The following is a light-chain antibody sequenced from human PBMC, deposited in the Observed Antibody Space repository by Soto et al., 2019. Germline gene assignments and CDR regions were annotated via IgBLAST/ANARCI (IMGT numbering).Light chain of an antibody. J-gene: IGKJ1*01. V-gene: IGKV1-5*03. CDR3: QQYSSYSWT. CDR1: LSISTS. Sequence: DLQMTQSPSTLSASVGDRVAITCRASLSISTSLAWYQQKPGKAPKLLIYKASTLESGVPSRFSGSGSGTEFTLTINNLQPDDFATYYCQQYSSYSWTFGQGTKVEIK. CDR2: KAS.